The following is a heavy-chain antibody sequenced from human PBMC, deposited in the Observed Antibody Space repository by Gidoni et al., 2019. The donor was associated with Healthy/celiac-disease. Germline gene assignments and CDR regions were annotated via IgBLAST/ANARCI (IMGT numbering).Heavy chain of an antibody. CDR2: IYYSGST. CDR3: ARYQYGDYLLGDAFDI. D-gene: IGHD4-17*01. J-gene: IGHJ3*02. CDR1: GGSISSGGYY. V-gene: IGHV4-31*03. Sequence: QVQLQESGPGLVKPSQTLSLTCTVSGGSISSGGYYWSWIRQHPGKCLEWIGYIYYSGSTYYNPSRKSRVTISVDTSKNQFSLKLSSVTAADTAVYYCARYQYGDYLLGDAFDIWGQGTMVTVSS.